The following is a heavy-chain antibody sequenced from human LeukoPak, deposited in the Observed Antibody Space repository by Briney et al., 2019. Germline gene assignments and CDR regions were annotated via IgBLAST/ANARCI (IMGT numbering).Heavy chain of an antibody. CDR2: INPNSGGT. Sequence: GASVKVSCKASGYTFTGYYMHWVRQAPGQGLEWMGWINPNSGGTNYAQKFQGRVTMTRDTSISTAYMELSRLRSDDTAVYYCARAHCRSTSCYGWYYYYYMDVWRNGTTVTVSS. CDR1: GYTFTGYY. V-gene: IGHV1-2*02. D-gene: IGHD2-2*01. CDR3: ARAHCRSTSCYGWYYYYYMDV. J-gene: IGHJ6*03.